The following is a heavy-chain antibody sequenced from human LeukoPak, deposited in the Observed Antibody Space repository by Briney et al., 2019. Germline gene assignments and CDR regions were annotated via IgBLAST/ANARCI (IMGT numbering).Heavy chain of an antibody. CDR3: ARDGRATTAGNWFDP. D-gene: IGHD4-17*01. J-gene: IGHJ5*02. CDR1: GFTFSTYW. CDR2: ISTDGSTT. V-gene: IGHV3-74*01. Sequence: GGSLRLSCTASGFTFSTYWMHWVRQAPGKGLVWVSRISTDGSTTSSADSVRGRFTISRDNANNTLYLQMNSLRAEDTAVYYCARDGRATTAGNWFDPWGQGTVVTVSS.